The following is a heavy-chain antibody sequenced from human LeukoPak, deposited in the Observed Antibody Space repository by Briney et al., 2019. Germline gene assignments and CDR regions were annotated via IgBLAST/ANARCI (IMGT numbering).Heavy chain of an antibody. D-gene: IGHD3-10*01. CDR3: ARAMSFYYGSAFDY. V-gene: IGHV3-21*01. CDR1: GFTFSNYI. CDR2: SSTSSTYM. Sequence: GGSPRLPCSASGFTFSNYILNWVRQAPGEGLEWVSSSSTSSTYMYYADSVKGRYTISRDNAKSSLYLQMDSLRAEDTAVYYCARAMSFYYGSAFDYWGQGTLVTVSS. J-gene: IGHJ4*02.